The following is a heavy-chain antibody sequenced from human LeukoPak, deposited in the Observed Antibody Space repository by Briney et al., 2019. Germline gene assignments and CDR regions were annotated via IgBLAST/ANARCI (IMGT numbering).Heavy chain of an antibody. J-gene: IGHJ3*02. CDR2: INPNSGGT. CDR1: GYTFTGYY. D-gene: IGHD3-22*01. Sequence: ASVKVSCKASGYTFTGYYMHWVRQAPGQGLEWMGWINPNSGGTNYAQKFQGRVTMTRDTSISTAYMELSRLRSDDTAVYYCAREAYDYYDSSGYSAKGAFDIWGQGTMVTVSS. V-gene: IGHV1-2*02. CDR3: AREAYDYYDSSGYSAKGAFDI.